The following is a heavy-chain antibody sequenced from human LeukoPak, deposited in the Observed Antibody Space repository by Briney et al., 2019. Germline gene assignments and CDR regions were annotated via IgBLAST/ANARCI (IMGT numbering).Heavy chain of an antibody. J-gene: IGHJ5*02. V-gene: IGHV3-66*01. D-gene: IGHD3-10*01. Sequence: GGSLRLSCAASRFTVSSNYMSWVRQAPGKGLEWVSVIYSGGSTYYADSVKGRFTISTDNSKNTLYLQMNSLRAEDTAVYYCAKERTGRGWFDPWGQGTLVSVSS. CDR1: RFTVSSNY. CDR2: IYSGGST. CDR3: AKERTGRGWFDP.